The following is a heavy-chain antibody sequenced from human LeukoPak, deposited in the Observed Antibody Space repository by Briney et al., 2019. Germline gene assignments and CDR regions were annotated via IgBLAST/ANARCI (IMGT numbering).Heavy chain of an antibody. CDR3: ARDWIIRTREDCFDP. V-gene: IGHV1-18*01. CDR2: VSGYNDDT. D-gene: IGHD1-20*01. Sequence: GASAKVSCKSSGYTFTSYGISWVRQAPGQGLEWMGWVSGYNDDTNYAQKFQGRVTMTTDTSTNTAYMELRSLRSDDTAVYYCARDWIIRTREDCFDPWGQGTPVTASS. J-gene: IGHJ5*02. CDR1: GYTFTSYG.